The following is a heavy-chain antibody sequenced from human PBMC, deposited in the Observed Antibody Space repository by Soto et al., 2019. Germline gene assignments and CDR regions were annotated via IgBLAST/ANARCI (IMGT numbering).Heavy chain of an antibody. Sequence: GGSLRLSCAASGFTFSSYWMHWVRQAPGKGLVWVARINGDGSYIDYADSVRGRFTISRDNAKSTLYLQMNSLRAEDTALYYCARWPPVAGISGFDPWGQGTLVTVSS. J-gene: IGHJ5*02. V-gene: IGHV3-74*01. CDR1: GFTFSSYW. CDR3: ARWPPVAGISGFDP. D-gene: IGHD6-19*01. CDR2: INGDGSYI.